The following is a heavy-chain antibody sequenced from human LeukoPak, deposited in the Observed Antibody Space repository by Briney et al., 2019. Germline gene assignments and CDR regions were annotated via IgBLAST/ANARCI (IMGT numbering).Heavy chain of an antibody. CDR1: GFTFSSYW. J-gene: IGHJ4*02. CDR3: ARTSIAAAGIHY. CDR2: INSDGSST. V-gene: IGHV3-74*01. Sequence: PGGSLRLSCAASGFTFSSYWMHWVRHAPAKGLVWVSRINSDGSSTSYADSVKGRFTISRDNAKNTLYLQMNSLRAEDTAVYYCARTSIAAAGIHYWGQGTLVTVSS. D-gene: IGHD6-13*01.